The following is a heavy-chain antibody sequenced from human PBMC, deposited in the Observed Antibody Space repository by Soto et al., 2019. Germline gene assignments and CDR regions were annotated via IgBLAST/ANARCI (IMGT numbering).Heavy chain of an antibody. CDR1: GFAFRTCG. D-gene: IGHD1-26*01. J-gene: IGHJ4*02. CDR3: GKDLKLGGGTFIDQ. V-gene: IGHV3-23*01. Sequence: EVQLLQSGGGLVQPGGSLRLSWAASGFAFRTCGMSWVRQAPGKGLEWVSAISGSGDNTYYTDPVKGRFTISRDNSENTLHLQMNCLRPEDTAIYYCGKDLKLGGGTFIDQWGQGTLVTVSP. CDR2: ISGSGDNT.